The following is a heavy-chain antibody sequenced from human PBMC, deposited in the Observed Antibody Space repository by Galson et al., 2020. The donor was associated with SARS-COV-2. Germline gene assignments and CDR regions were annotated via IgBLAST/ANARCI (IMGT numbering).Heavy chain of an antibody. D-gene: IGHD3-9*01. J-gene: IGHJ4*02. CDR3: ARDQEDILTGYQRHHSLDY. CDR1: GFTFSSYS. CDR2: ISSSSTI. Sequence: GGSLRLSCAASGFTFSSYSMNWVRQAPGKGLEWVSYISSSSTIYYADSVKGRFTISRDNAKNSLYLQMNSLRAEDTAVYYCARDQEDILTGYQRHHSLDYWGQGTLVTVSS. V-gene: IGHV3-48*04.